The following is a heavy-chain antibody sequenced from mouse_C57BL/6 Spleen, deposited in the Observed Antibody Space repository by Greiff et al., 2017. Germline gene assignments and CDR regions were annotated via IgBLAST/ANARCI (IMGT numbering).Heavy chain of an antibody. D-gene: IGHD2-3*01. CDR1: GYTFTSYW. CDR3: AIGYYVNFDV. V-gene: IGHV1-72*01. CDR2: IDPNSGGT. Sequence: QVQLQQPGAELVKPGASVKLSCKASGYTFTSYWMHWVKQRPGRGLEWSGRIDPNSGGTKSNEKFKSKATLTVDKPSSTAYMQLSRLTSEDSAVYYCAIGYYVNFDVWGTGTTVTVSS. J-gene: IGHJ1*03.